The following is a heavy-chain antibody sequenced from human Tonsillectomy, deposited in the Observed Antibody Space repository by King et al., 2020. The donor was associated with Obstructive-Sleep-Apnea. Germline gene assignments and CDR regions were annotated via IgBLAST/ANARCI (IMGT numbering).Heavy chain of an antibody. CDR3: ARDXXXSXXDX. V-gene: IGHV5-10-1*03. J-gene: IGHJ4*02. Sequence: QLVQSGAEVKKPGESLRISCKGSGYSFTSYWITWVRQMPGKGLEWMGRIDPGDSYTNYSPSFQGHVTISADKSSNTAYLQWSSLKAPDTAMYYCARDXXXSXXDXWGQGTLVTVSS. CDR1: GYSFTSYW. CDR2: IDPGDSYT.